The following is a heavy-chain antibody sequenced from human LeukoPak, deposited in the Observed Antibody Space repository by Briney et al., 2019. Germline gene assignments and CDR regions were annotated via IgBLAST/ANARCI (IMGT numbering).Heavy chain of an antibody. CDR3: ARSLGLMVYAIYYFDY. Sequence: GGSVRLSCAASGITFSNYAMSWVRQAPGKGLEWVSGISCSGGSTHYADSVKGRFFISRDNSKNTLYLQMNSLRAEDTAVYYCARSLGLMVYAIYYFDYWGQGTPVTVSS. J-gene: IGHJ4*02. CDR1: GITFSNYA. D-gene: IGHD2-8*01. V-gene: IGHV3-23*01. CDR2: ISCSGGST.